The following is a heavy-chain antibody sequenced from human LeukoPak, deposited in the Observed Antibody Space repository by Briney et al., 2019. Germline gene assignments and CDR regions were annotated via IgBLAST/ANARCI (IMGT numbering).Heavy chain of an antibody. CDR3: ARQTGSGLFILP. CDR2: IYYSGSS. J-gene: IGHJ4*02. CDR1: GGSISSSSSY. V-gene: IGHV4-39*01. D-gene: IGHD3/OR15-3a*01. Sequence: SETLSLTCSVSGGSISSSSSYWGWIRQPPGKGLEWIGSIYYSGSSFDNPALKSRVTISVDTSKNQFSLKLTSVTAADTAVYYCARQTGSGLFILPGGQGTLVTVSS.